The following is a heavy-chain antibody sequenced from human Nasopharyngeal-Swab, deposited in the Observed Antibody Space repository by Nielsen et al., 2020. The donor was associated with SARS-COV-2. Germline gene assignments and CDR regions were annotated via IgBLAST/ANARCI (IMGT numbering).Heavy chain of an antibody. CDR1: GFTLSDYY. Sequence: GESLKISCAASGFTLSDYYMSWIRQAPGKGLEWVSYISSSSSYTNYADSVKGRFTISRDNAKNSLYLQMNSLRAEDTAVYYCARDPGYGDTNWFDPWGQGTLVTVSS. CDR3: ARDPGYGDTNWFDP. D-gene: IGHD4-17*01. V-gene: IGHV3-11*06. CDR2: ISSSSSYT. J-gene: IGHJ5*02.